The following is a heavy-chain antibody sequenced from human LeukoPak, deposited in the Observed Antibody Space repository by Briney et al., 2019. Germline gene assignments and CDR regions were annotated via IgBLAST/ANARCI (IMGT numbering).Heavy chain of an antibody. Sequence: GGSLSLSCAASGFTFSDHYTDWVRQAPGKGLEWVGRVRNKPNTYTTDYAASVKGRFTISRDDSKNSLYLQMNSLKTEDTAVYYCTRVRHGDYFDYWGQGTLVTVSS. V-gene: IGHV3-72*01. J-gene: IGHJ4*02. CDR1: GFTFSDHY. CDR3: TRVRHGDYFDY. D-gene: IGHD4-17*01. CDR2: VRNKPNTYTT.